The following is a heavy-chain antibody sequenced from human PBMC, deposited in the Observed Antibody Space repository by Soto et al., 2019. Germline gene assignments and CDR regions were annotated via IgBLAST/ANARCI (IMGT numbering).Heavy chain of an antibody. CDR2: IYYSGST. CDR3: ARDGTGTDTYNWFDP. V-gene: IGHV4-31*03. CDR1: GGSISSAGYY. D-gene: IGHD1-1*01. J-gene: IGHJ5*02. Sequence: QVQLQESGPGLVKPSQTLSLTCTVSGGSISSAGYYWSWIRQHPGKGLEWIGYIYYSGSTYYNPSLKSRVTISVDTSKNQFSLKLSSVTAADTAVYYCARDGTGTDTYNWFDPWGQGTLVTVSS.